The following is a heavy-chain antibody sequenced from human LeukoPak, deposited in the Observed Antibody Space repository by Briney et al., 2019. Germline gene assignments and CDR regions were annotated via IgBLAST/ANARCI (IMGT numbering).Heavy chain of an antibody. CDR3: ARDPGGHLDY. CDR2: ISYDGSNK. CDR1: RFTFSSYA. J-gene: IGHJ4*02. V-gene: IGHV3-30-3*01. Sequence: PGRSLRLSCAASRFTFSSYAMHWVRQAPGKGLEWVAVISYDGSNKYYADSVKGRFTISRDNSKNTLYLQMNSLRAEDTAVYYCARDPGGHLDYWGQGTLVTVSS. D-gene: IGHD2-15*01.